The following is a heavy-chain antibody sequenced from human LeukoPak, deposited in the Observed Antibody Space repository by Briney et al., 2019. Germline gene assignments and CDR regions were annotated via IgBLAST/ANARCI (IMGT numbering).Heavy chain of an antibody. D-gene: IGHD6-19*01. CDR2: IYYSGST. CDR3: ARSIAVAGPRYYYYYYYMDV. Sequence: PSETLSLTCTVSGGSISSSSYYWGWIRQPPGKGLEWIGSIYYSGSTYYNPSLKSRVTISVDTSKNQFSLKLSSVTAADTAVYYCARSIAVAGPRYYYYYYYMDVWGKGTTVTISS. CDR1: GGSISSSSYY. J-gene: IGHJ6*03. V-gene: IGHV4-39*07.